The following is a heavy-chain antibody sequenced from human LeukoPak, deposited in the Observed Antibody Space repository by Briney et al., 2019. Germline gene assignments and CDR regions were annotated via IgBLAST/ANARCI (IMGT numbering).Heavy chain of an antibody. CDR2: INQDGSET. CDR1: VFTFTNYW. V-gene: IGHV3-7*01. CDR3: AKEAYCSSTSCMPLDY. D-gene: IGHD2-2*01. J-gene: IGHJ4*02. Sequence: GGALRLSCEASVFTFTNYWIGWVRQAPGKGLEWVANINQDGSETYFEDSVKGRFTISRDNSKNTLYLQMNSVSAEDTAVYYCAKEAYCSSTSCMPLDYWGQGTLVTVSP.